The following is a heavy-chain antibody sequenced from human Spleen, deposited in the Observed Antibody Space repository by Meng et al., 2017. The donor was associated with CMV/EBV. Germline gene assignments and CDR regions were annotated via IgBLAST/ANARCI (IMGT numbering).Heavy chain of an antibody. CDR3: AKWYSSSDI. CDR1: GFTFSSYG. V-gene: IGHV3-30-3*02. Sequence: QGLLVESGGGVVQPGGSLRLSCAASGFTFSSYGMHWVRQAPGKGLEWVAIISSDGSNRYYADSVKGRFTISRDSSKNTLYLQMNSLRAEDTAVYYCAKWYSSSDIWGQGTMVTVSS. J-gene: IGHJ3*02. D-gene: IGHD6-6*01. CDR2: ISSDGSNR.